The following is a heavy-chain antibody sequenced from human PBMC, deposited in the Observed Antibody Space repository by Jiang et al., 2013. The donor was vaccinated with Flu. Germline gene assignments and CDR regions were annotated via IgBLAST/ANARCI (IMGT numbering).Heavy chain of an antibody. Sequence: EWIGSINYXGTTFYRPSLKSRVIISIDTSTNQFSLKLSSVTAADTAVYYCSREQESSSDYWGPGNPGHRLL. CDR3: SREQESSSDY. D-gene: IGHD2-2*01. CDR2: INYXGTT. J-gene: IGHJ4*02. V-gene: IGHV4-39*07.